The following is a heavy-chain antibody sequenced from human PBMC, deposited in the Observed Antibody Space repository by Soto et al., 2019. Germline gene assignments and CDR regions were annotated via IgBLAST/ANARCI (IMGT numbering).Heavy chain of an antibody. CDR3: VRGASSGYYSIDY. CDR1: GFTFSSYW. Sequence: DVHLVESGGDLVHPGGSLRLSCAASGFTFSSYWMHWVRQVPGKGLGWVSRISPDGKNTNYADSVKGRFTISRDNAKNTVFLQMNSLRVEDMAVYYCVRGASSGYYSIDYWGQGALVTVSS. J-gene: IGHJ4*02. D-gene: IGHD3-22*01. CDR2: ISPDGKNT. V-gene: IGHV3-74*01.